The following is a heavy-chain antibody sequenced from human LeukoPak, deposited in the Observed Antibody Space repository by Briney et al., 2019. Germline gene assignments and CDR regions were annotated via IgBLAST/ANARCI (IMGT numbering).Heavy chain of an antibody. CDR3: ARTRIFGVVPTNWFDP. CDR1: GGSISSYY. V-gene: IGHV4-4*07. J-gene: IGHJ5*02. CDR2: IYTSGST. Sequence: SETLSLTCTVSGGSISSYYWSWIRQPAGKGLEWIGRIYTSGSTNFNPSLKSRVTMSVDTSKNQFSLKLSSVTAADTAVYYCARTRIFGVVPTNWFDPWGQGTLVTVSS. D-gene: IGHD3-3*01.